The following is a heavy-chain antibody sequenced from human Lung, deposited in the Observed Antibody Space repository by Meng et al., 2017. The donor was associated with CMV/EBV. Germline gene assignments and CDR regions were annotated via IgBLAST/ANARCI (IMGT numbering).Heavy chain of an antibody. CDR1: GGSFSGYD. Sequence: SQTLSLTCAVYGGSFSGYDWTWIRQSPGTGLEWIGEINHRGSTNYNPSLKSRLTISLDTSKNQFSLKLKSVTAADTAVYYCARGSTSVTMIVVVFTAASLAYDSWGQGTLVTVSS. CDR2: INHRGST. D-gene: IGHD3-22*01. J-gene: IGHJ4*02. CDR3: ARGSTSVTMIVVVFTAASLAYDS. V-gene: IGHV4-34*01.